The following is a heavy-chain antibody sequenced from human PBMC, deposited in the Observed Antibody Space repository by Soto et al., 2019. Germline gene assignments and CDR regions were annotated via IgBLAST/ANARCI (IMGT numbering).Heavy chain of an antibody. Sequence: SETLSLTCAVSGGSISSSNWWSWVRQPPGKGLEWIGEIYHSGSTNYNPSLKSRVTISVDKSKNQFSLKLSSVTAADTAVYYCARARYIAAREDLDYWGQGTLVTVSS. CDR3: ARARYIAAREDLDY. V-gene: IGHV4-4*02. J-gene: IGHJ4*02. CDR2: IYHSGST. D-gene: IGHD6-6*01. CDR1: GGSISSSNW.